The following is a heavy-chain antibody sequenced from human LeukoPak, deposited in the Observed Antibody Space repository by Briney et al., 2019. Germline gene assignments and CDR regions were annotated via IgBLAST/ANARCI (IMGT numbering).Heavy chain of an antibody. CDR1: SGSISTSNYY. CDR3: ARGRGYSYGYWFDP. CDR2: INHSGST. J-gene: IGHJ5*02. V-gene: IGHV4-39*07. D-gene: IGHD5-18*01. Sequence: SETLSLTCTASSGSISTSNYYWGWVRQPPGKALEWIGEINHSGSTNYNPSLKSRVTISVDTSKNQFSLKLSSVTAADTAVYYCARGRGYSYGYWFDPWGQGTLVTVSS.